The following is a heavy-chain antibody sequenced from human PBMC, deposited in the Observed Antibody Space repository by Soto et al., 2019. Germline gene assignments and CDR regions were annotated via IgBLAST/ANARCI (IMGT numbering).Heavy chain of an antibody. J-gene: IGHJ6*03. Sequence: ASVKVSCKASGYTFTSYYMHWVRQAPGQGLEWMGIINPYNGSTSYAQKLQGRVTMTTDTSTSTAYMELRSLRSDDTAVYYCARIDYYYYYMDVWGKGTTVTVSS. CDR3: ARIDYYYYYMDV. CDR1: GYTFTSYY. CDR2: INPYNGST. V-gene: IGHV1-46*01.